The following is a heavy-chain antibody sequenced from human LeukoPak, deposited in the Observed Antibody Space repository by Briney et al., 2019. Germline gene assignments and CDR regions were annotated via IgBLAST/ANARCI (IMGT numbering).Heavy chain of an antibody. CDR3: ARSDVDIVAKWGMDV. CDR1: GGSISSSSYY. J-gene: IGHJ6*02. CDR2: IYYSGST. V-gene: IGHV4-39*01. Sequence: SDTLSLTCTISGGSISSSSYYWGWLRQPPGKGLEWIGRIYYSGSTYYNPSLKSRVTISVDTSKNQFSLKLSTVTAADTAVYYCARSDVDIVAKWGMDVWGQGTTVTVSS. D-gene: IGHD5-12*01.